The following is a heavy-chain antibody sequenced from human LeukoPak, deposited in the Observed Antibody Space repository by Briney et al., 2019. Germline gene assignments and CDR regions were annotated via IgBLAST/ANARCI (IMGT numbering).Heavy chain of an antibody. D-gene: IGHD5-12*01. J-gene: IGHJ4*02. CDR2: IKQDGSEK. CDR3: ARGLSGYATYFDY. V-gene: IGHV3-7*05. Sequence: GGSLRLSCAVSGFTFNSYWMSWVRQAPGKGLEWVANIKQDGSEKSYVDSVKGRFTISRDNAKNSLYLQMNSLRADDTAVYYCARGLSGYATYFDYWGQGTLVTVSS. CDR1: GFTFNSYW.